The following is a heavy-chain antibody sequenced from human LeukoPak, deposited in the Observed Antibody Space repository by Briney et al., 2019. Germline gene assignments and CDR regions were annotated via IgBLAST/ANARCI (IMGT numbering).Heavy chain of an antibody. CDR1: GFTLSTDA. V-gene: IGHV3-23*01. CDR2: ISGSGGDT. J-gene: IGHJ4*02. Sequence: AGGSLRLSCAASGFTLSTDAMTWVRQAPGKGLQWVSAISGSGGDTYYEDSVKGRFTISRDNSKNMMYLQMNSLRAEDTAVYYCARDSSGWSKNYWGQGTLVTVSS. CDR3: ARDSSGWSKNY. D-gene: IGHD6-19*01.